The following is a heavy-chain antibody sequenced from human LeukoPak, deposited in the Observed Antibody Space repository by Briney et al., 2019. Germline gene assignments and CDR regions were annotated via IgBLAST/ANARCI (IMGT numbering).Heavy chain of an antibody. CDR2: ISTRSKSI. J-gene: IGHJ4*02. D-gene: IGHD3-10*01. Sequence: PGGSLRLSCAASGFIFSSYEMNWVRQAPGKGLEWISYISTRSKSIYYADSVKGRFTISRDDAKNSLFLQMNSLRAEDTAVYYCARAGQPLDYWGQGTLVTVSS. CDR3: ARAGQPLDY. CDR1: GFIFSSYE. V-gene: IGHV3-48*03.